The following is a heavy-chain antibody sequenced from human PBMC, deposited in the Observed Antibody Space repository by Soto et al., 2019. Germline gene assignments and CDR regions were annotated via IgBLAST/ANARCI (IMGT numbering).Heavy chain of an antibody. Sequence: QVQLVQSGAEVKKPGSSVKVSCKASGGTFSSYAISWVRQAPGQGLEWMGGIIPIFGTANYAQKFQGRVTIXGXEXXSTAYMELSSLRYEDTAVYYCASVETQRYYYGMDVWGQGTTVTVSS. CDR2: IIPIFGTA. D-gene: IGHD2-15*01. CDR3: ASVETQRYYYGMDV. J-gene: IGHJ6*02. CDR1: GGTFSSYA. V-gene: IGHV1-69*12.